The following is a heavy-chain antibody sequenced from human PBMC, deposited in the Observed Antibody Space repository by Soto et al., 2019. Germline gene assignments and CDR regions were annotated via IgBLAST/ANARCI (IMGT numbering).Heavy chain of an antibody. CDR3: TADVPTYIPQVDF. D-gene: IGHD2-21*01. J-gene: IGHJ4*02. CDR1: GFTFSDAW. V-gene: IGHV3-15*07. Sequence: GSLRLSCAASGFTFSDAWFNWVRQAPGKGLEWVCRIKSKRDGETTDCAAPVKDRFSISRDDLRNIVHLQMNKLRTDDTAVYFCTADVPTYIPQVDFWGQGIMVTVSS. CDR2: IKSKRDGETT.